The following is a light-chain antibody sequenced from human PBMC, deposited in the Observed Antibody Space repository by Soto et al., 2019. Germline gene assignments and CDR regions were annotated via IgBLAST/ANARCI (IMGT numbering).Light chain of an antibody. J-gene: IGLJ1*01. Sequence: QSVLTQPRSVSGSPGQSVTISCTGTSSDVGGYNYVTWYQQHLGKAPKLMIYDVDKRPSGVPDRFSGSKSGNTASLTISGPRGEDEANYYCCSYAGTYPSFYIFGGGTRVTV. CDR2: DVD. CDR1: SSDVGGYNY. V-gene: IGLV2-11*01. CDR3: CSYAGTYPSFYI.